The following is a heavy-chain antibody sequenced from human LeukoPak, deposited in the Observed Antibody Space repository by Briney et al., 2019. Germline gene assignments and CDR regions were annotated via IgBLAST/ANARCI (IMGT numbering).Heavy chain of an antibody. CDR3: ARHGFLEWLPSSYRNWYFDL. J-gene: IGHJ2*01. D-gene: IGHD3-3*01. V-gene: IGHV3-66*04. Sequence: GGSLRLSCAASGFTVSSNYMSWVRQAPGKGLEWVSVIYSGGSTYYADSVKGRFTISRDNSKNTLHLQMNSLRAEDTAVYYCARHGFLEWLPSSYRNWYFDLWGRGTLVTVSS. CDR2: IYSGGST. CDR1: GFTVSSNY.